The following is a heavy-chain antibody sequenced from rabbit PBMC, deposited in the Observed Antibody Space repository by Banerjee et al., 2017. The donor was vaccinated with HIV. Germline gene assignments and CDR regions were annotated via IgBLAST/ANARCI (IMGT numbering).Heavy chain of an antibody. J-gene: IGHJ4*01. CDR2: INTISGDT. CDR3: ARGPAIAIDYGL. CDR1: GFSFSSSYV. D-gene: IGHD2-1*01. V-gene: IGHV1S40*01. Sequence: GFSFSSSYVMCWVRQAPGKGLEWIACINTISGDTVYATWAKGRFTISKTSSTTVTLQMTSLTAADTATYFCARGPAIAIDYGLWGPGTLVTVS.